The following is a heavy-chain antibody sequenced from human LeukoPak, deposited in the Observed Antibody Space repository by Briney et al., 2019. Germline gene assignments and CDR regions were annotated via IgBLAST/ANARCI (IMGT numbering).Heavy chain of an antibody. CDR3: ARASYSSGWYSPRWFDP. CDR2: IYYSGST. V-gene: IGHV4-39*07. J-gene: IGHJ5*02. D-gene: IGHD6-19*01. CDR1: GGSISSSSYY. Sequence: PSETLSLTCTDSGGSISSSSYYWGWIRQPPGKGLEWIGSIYYSGSTYYNPSLKSRVTISVDTSKNQFSLKLSSVTAADTAVYYCARASYSSGWYSPRWFDPWGQGTLVTVSS.